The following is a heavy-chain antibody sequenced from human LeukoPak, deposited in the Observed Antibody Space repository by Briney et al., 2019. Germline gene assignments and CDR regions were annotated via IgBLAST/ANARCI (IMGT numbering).Heavy chain of an antibody. D-gene: IGHD2-2*01. CDR1: GGSISSSSYY. CDR3: ARTHQLLFVNWFDP. CDR2: IYYSGST. V-gene: IGHV4-39*01. Sequence: SETLSLTCTVSGGSISSSSYYWGWIRQPPGKGLEWIGSIYYSGSTYYNPSLKSRVTISVDTSKNQFSLKLSSVTAADTAVYYCARTHQLLFVNWFDPWGQGTLVTVSS. J-gene: IGHJ5*02.